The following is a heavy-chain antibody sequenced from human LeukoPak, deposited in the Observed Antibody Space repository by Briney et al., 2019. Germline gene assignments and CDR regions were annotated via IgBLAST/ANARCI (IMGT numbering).Heavy chain of an antibody. CDR1: GGSFSGYY. CDR3: ARGCGSGSYYGY. CDR2: INPSGST. J-gene: IGHJ4*02. D-gene: IGHD3-10*01. Sequence: PSETLSLTCALYGGSFSGYYWSWMRQPPGKGLEWIGEINPSGSTNYNPSLKSRVTISVDKSKNQFSLKLSSVTAADTAVYYCARGCGSGSYYGYWGQGTLVTVSS. V-gene: IGHV4-34*01.